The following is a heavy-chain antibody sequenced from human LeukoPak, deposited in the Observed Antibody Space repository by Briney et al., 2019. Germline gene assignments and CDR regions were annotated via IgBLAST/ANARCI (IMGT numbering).Heavy chain of an antibody. Sequence: GGSLRLSCAASGFTFSSYWMSWVRQAPGKGLEWVANIKQDGSEKYYVDSVKGRFTISRDNAKNSLYLQMNSLRAEDTAVYYCAREADSYYDFWSGYYFYYYYYMDVWGKGTTVTVSS. V-gene: IGHV3-7*01. CDR1: GFTFSSYW. CDR3: AREADSYYDFWSGYYFYYYYYMDV. J-gene: IGHJ6*03. CDR2: IKQDGSEK. D-gene: IGHD3-3*01.